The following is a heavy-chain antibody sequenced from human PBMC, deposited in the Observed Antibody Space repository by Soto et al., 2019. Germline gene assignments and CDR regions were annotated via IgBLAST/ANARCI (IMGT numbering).Heavy chain of an antibody. CDR3: AKDRDDIGMVDAFEI. CDR2: IKSKTDGGTT. J-gene: IGHJ3*02. Sequence: GGSLGLSCAASGFTFSNAWINWVRQAPGKGLEWVGRIKSKTDGGTTDYAEPVKGRFAISRDDSNNMVYLQMNSLKIEDTAVYYCAKDRDDIGMVDAFEIWGQGTMVTVSS. V-gene: IGHV3-15*07. D-gene: IGHD2-15*01. CDR1: GFTFSNAW.